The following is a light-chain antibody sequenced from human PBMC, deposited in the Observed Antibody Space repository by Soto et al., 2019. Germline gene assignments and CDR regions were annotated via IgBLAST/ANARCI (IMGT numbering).Light chain of an antibody. J-gene: IGKJ3*01. CDR1: QDISNE. V-gene: IGKV1-33*01. CDR3: QQYDNLPFT. CDR2: GAS. Sequence: DIQMTQSPSSLSASVGDRVTITCQASQDISNELNWYQQKPGKAPKLLISGASNLETGVPSRFSGSGSGTDFTFTISSLQPADIATYYCQQYDNLPFTFGPGNKVDFK.